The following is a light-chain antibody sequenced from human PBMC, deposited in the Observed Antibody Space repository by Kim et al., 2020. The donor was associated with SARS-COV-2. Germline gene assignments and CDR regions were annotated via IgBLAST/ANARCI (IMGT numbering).Light chain of an antibody. V-gene: IGLV3-19*01. CDR3: NSRDSNDNVV. CDR2: GKN. J-gene: IGLJ2*01. Sequence: VALGQTVRIKCQGDSLRSYYATWYQQKPGQAPILVIYGKNNRPSGIPDRFSGASSGNTASLTITGTQAGDEADYYCNSRDSNDNVVFGGGTKLTVL. CDR1: SLRSYY.